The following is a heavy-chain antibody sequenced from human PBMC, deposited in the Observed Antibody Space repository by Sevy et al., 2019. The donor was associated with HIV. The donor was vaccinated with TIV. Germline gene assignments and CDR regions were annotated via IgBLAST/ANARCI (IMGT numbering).Heavy chain of an antibody. Sequence: SETLSLTCAVYGGSFSGYYWSWIRQPPGKGLEWIGEINHSGSTNYNPSLESRVTISVDTSKNQFSLKLSSVTAADTAVYYCARARRYYDFWSGYSSRFDYWGQGTLVTVSS. CDR2: INHSGST. CDR1: GGSFSGYY. J-gene: IGHJ4*02. D-gene: IGHD3-3*01. CDR3: ARARRYYDFWSGYSSRFDY. V-gene: IGHV4-34*01.